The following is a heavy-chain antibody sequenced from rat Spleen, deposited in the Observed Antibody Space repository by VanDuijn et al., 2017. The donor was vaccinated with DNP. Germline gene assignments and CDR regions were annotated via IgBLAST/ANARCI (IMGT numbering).Heavy chain of an antibody. CDR1: GFTFSDYN. V-gene: IGHV5-7*01. J-gene: IGHJ3*01. CDR2: ISYEGGST. CDR3: ATQGQLGITWFAY. D-gene: IGHD1-10*01. Sequence: EVQLVESGGGLVQPGMSLKLSCAASGFTFSDYNMAWVRQAPKKGLEWVATISYEGGSTYYRDSVKGRFTISRDNAKSTLYLQMDSLRSEDTATYFCATQGQLGITWFAYWGQGTLVTVSS.